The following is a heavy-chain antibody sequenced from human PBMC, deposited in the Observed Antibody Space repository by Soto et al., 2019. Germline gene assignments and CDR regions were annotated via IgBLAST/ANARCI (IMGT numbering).Heavy chain of an antibody. J-gene: IGHJ4*02. Sequence: SETLSLTCNVSGGSISDDYWNWIRQPPGKGLEWIGYIYFSGSTNYNPSLKSRVTMSVGTSTNHFSLKLSSVTAADTAVYYCARGRSGTYSDYFDSWGQGTLVTVSS. CDR3: ARGRSGTYSDYFDS. V-gene: IGHV4-59*12. D-gene: IGHD1-26*01. CDR1: GGSISDDY. CDR2: IYFSGST.